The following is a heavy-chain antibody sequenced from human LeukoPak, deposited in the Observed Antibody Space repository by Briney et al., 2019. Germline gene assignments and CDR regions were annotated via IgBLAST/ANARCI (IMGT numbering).Heavy chain of an antibody. D-gene: IGHD3-22*01. CDR1: GFTFSSYE. V-gene: IGHV3-48*03. J-gene: IGHJ4*02. CDR3: AREPSYDSSGYPLDY. CDR2: ISSSGSTI. Sequence: GGSLRLSCAASGFTFSSYEMNWVRQAPGKGLEWVSYISSSGSTIYYADSVKGRFTISRDNAKNSLYLQMNSLRAEDTAVYYCAREPSYDSSGYPLDYWGQGTLVTVSS.